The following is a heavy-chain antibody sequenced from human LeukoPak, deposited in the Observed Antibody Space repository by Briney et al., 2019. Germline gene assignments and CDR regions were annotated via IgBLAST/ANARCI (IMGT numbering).Heavy chain of an antibody. CDR3: ARGNYYGSGCDF. J-gene: IGHJ4*02. V-gene: IGHV3-30*02. Sequence: GSLRLSCAASGFTFSNYGMHWVRQAPGKGLEWVAFIYYHGNNKNYADFVKGRFTISRDNSKNTLFLQMNSLRAEDTAVYYCARGNYYGSGCDFWGQGSLVTVSS. D-gene: IGHD3-10*01. CDR2: IYYHGNNK. CDR1: GFTFSNYG.